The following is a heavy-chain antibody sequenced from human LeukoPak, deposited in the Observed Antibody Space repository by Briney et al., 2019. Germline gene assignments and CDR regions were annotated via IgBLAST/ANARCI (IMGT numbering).Heavy chain of an antibody. CDR3: ARYARLLDY. J-gene: IGHJ4*02. CDR1: GFTFSDCY. V-gene: IGHV3-11*01. D-gene: IGHD2-2*01. CDR2: IGGSGSDI. Sequence: PGGSLRLSCAASGFTFSDCYMTWIRQAPGKGLEYISYIGGSGSDITYADSVRGRFTVSRDNAKNSLYLQMNSLRVEDTAVYYCARYARLLDYWGRGSLVTVSS.